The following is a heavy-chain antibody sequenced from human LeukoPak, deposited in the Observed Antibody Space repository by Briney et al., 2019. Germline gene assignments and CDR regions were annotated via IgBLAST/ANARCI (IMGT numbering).Heavy chain of an antibody. CDR3: ARDSSGYYYY. Sequence: LRLSCAASGFTFSSYAMSWVRRPPGKGLEWIGYIYYSGSTYYNPSLKSRVTISVDTSKNQFSLKLSSVTAADTAVYYCARDSSGYYYYWGQGTLVTVSS. D-gene: IGHD3-22*01. CDR2: IYYSGST. V-gene: IGHV4-30-4*08. J-gene: IGHJ4*02. CDR1: GFTFSSYA.